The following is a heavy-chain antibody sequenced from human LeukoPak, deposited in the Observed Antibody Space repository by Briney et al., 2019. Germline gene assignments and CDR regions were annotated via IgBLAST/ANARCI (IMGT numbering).Heavy chain of an antibody. CDR2: INPNSGGT. J-gene: IGHJ4*02. CDR3: ARDSAYYYDSSGSAY. V-gene: IGHV1-2*02. D-gene: IGHD3-22*01. CDR1: GYTFTGYY. Sequence: GASVKVSCKASGYTFTGYYMHWVRQAPGQGLEWMGWINPNSGGTNYAQKFQGRVTMTRDTSISTAYMELSRLRSDDTAVYYCARDSAYYYDSSGSAYWGQGTLVTVSS.